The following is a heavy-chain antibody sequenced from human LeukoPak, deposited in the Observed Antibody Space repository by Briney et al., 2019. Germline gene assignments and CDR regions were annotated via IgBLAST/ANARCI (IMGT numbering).Heavy chain of an antibody. CDR1: GGSISSSSYY. V-gene: IGHV4-39*07. CDR2: VYYSGST. D-gene: IGHD5-24*01. CDR3: ARVTGWLQFWYSDY. Sequence: PSETLSLTCTVSGGSISSSSYYWGWIRQPPGKGLEWIGSVYYSGSTYYNPSLKSRVTISVDTSKNQFSLKLSSVTAADTAVYYCARVTGWLQFWYSDYWGQGTLVTVSS. J-gene: IGHJ4*02.